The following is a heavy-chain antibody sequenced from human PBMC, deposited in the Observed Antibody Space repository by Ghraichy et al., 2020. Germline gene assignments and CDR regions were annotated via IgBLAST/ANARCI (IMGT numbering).Heavy chain of an antibody. J-gene: IGHJ4*02. Sequence: SLNISCAASGFTFSDDYMSWIRQAPGKGLEWVSHISGTGNTIYYADSVKGRFTISRDNARNSLYLQMNTLRAEDAAVYYCARALPYLWSSVDEHMEVYFDQWGQGTLVTVSS. CDR2: ISGTGNTI. D-gene: IGHD1-1*01. CDR3: ARALPYLWSSVDEHMEVYFDQ. CDR1: GFTFSDDY. V-gene: IGHV3-11*01.